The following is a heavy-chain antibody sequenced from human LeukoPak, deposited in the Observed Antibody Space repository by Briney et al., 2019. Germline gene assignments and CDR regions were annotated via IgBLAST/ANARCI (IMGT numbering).Heavy chain of an antibody. D-gene: IGHD1-26*01. CDR1: GGTFSSYA. J-gene: IGHJ4*02. CDR3: ARPGGSYSFAS. Sequence: GASVKVSCKASGGTFSSYAISWVRQAPGQGLEWMGRIIPILGIANYAQKFQGRVTITADKSTSTAYMELSSLRSEDTAVYYCARPGGSYSFASGGQGPWSPPPQ. CDR2: IIPILGIA. V-gene: IGHV1-69*04.